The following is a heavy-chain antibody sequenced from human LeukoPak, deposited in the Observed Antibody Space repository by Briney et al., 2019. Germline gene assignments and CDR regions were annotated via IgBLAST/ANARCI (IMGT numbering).Heavy chain of an antibody. J-gene: IGHJ6*02. CDR3: ARDMRQWLVNYYYYGMDV. CDR1: GDSVSSNSAA. V-gene: IGHV6-1*01. Sequence: SQTLSLTCALSGDSVSSNSAAWNWIRQSPSRGLEWLGRTYYRSKWYNDYAVSVKSRITINPDTSKNQFSLQLNSVTPEDTAVYYCARDMRQWLVNYYYYGMDVWGQGTTVTVSS. CDR2: TYYRSKWYN. D-gene: IGHD6-19*01.